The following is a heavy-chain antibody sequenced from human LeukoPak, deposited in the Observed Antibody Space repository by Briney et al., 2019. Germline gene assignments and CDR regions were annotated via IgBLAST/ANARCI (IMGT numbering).Heavy chain of an antibody. Sequence: ASVKVSCKASGYTFSGYYMYWVRQAPGQGLECMGWINPNSGGANYAQNFEGRVTMTRDTSISTAYMEVSRLRSDDTAVYYCARMARGVTDRLDCWGQGTLVTVSS. CDR2: INPNSGGA. V-gene: IGHV1-2*02. J-gene: IGHJ4*02. CDR3: ARMARGVTDRLDC. D-gene: IGHD3-10*01. CDR1: GYTFSGYY.